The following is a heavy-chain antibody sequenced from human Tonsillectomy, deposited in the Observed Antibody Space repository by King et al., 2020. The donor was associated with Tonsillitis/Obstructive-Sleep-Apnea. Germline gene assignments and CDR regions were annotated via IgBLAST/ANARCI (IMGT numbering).Heavy chain of an antibody. D-gene: IGHD2-2*02. CDR2: ISSSGSTI. J-gene: IGHJ4*02. CDR3: ARWKEKYCCSTSCYNGFDY. CDR1: GFTFSSYE. Sequence: VQLVESGGGLVQPGGSLRLSCAASGFTFSSYEMNWVRQAPGKGLEWVSYISSSGSTIYYADSVKGRFTISRDNAKNSLYLQMNSLRAEDTAVYYCARWKEKYCCSTSCYNGFDYWGQGTLVTVSS. V-gene: IGHV3-48*03.